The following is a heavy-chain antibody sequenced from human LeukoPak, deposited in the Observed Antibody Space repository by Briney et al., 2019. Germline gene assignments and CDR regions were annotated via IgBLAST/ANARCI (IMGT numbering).Heavy chain of an antibody. CDR1: GYTFTSYG. CDR3: ARDTKRSRARWENLGFDP. D-gene: IGHD1-26*01. V-gene: IGHV1-18*01. CDR2: IITYDGNT. J-gene: IGHJ5*02. Sequence: GASVKVSCKASGYTFTSYGISWVRQAPGQGLEWMGWIITYDGNTNYAQKFQGRVTMTTDTSTSTAYMELRSLRSDDTAVYYCARDTKRSRARWENLGFDPWGQGTLVTVSS.